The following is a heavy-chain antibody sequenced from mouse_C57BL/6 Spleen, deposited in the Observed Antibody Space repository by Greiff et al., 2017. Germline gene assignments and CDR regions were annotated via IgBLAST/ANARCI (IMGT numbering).Heavy chain of an antibody. V-gene: IGHV2-4*01. CDR3: AKGHAYYAMDY. Sequence: VQLVESGPGLVQPSQSLSITCTVSGFSLTSYGVHWVRQPPGKGLEWLGVIWSGGSTDYNAAFISRLSISKDNSKSQVFFKMNSLQADDTAIYYCAKGHAYYAMDYWGQGTSVTVSS. J-gene: IGHJ4*01. D-gene: IGHD6-1*01. CDR2: IWSGGST. CDR1: GFSLTSYG.